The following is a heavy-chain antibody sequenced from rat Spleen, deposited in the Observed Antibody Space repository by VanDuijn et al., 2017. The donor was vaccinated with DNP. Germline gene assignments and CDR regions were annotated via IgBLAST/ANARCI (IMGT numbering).Heavy chain of an antibody. CDR3: ARVPSTYYVMDA. D-gene: IGHD3-8*01. V-gene: IGHV2-1*01. CDR2: MWSGGTT. J-gene: IGHJ4*01. CDR1: GFSLTSNS. Sequence: QVQLKESGPGLVQPSQTLSLTCTVSGFSLTSNSFSWVRQSPGKGLEWMGTMWSGGTTDYNSALKSRLNLSRDTSKSQVFLKMNSLQTEDTATYYCARVPSTYYVMDAWGQGASVTVSS.